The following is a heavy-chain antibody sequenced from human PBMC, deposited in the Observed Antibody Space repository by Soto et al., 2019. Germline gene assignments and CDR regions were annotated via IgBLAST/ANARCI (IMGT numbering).Heavy chain of an antibody. J-gene: IGHJ5*02. CDR2: IDPSDSYT. CDR1: GYSFTSYW. Sequence: GESLKISCKGSGYSFTSYWISWVRQMPGKGLEWMGRIDPSDSYTNYSPSFQGHVTISADKSISTAYLQWSSLKASDTAMYYCARQAITMARGVKFDPWGQGTLVTVSS. D-gene: IGHD3-10*01. CDR3: ARQAITMARGVKFDP. V-gene: IGHV5-10-1*01.